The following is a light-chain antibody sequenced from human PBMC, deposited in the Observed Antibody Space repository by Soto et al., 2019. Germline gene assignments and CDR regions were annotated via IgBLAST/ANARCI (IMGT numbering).Light chain of an antibody. CDR1: QTISSY. J-gene: IGKJ1*01. CDR2: KAS. CDR3: QHYNSYRWA. V-gene: IGKV1-5*03. Sequence: DVQMTQSPSTLSASVGDRVTITCRASQTISSYLAWYQQKPGKAPKLLIYKASSLQSGVPSRFSGSESGTEFTLTIGSLQPDDFATYYCQHYNSYRWAFGQGTKVDIK.